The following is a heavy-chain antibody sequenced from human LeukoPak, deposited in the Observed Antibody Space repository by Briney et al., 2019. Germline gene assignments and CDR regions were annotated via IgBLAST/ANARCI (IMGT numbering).Heavy chain of an antibody. CDR1: GYTFTSYG. J-gene: IGHJ2*01. D-gene: IGHD6-13*01. CDR3: VRDGYVDL. V-gene: IGHV1-18*01. Sequence: ASVKVSCKASGYTFTSYGLAWVRQAPGQGLEWIGWISPYNGNADYAQDLQGRVTMTTDTSTSTAYMELRSLRSDVWGVYYCVRDGYVDLWGRGTLVTVSS. CDR2: ISPYNGNA.